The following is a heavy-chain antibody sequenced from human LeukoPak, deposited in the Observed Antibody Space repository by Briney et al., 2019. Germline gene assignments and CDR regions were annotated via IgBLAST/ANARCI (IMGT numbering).Heavy chain of an antibody. D-gene: IGHD6-13*01. CDR3: ARGPKYSSSRAAPLDY. Sequence: SETLSLTCTVSGGSISSGGYYWSWIRQPPGKGLEWIGYIYHSGSTYYNPSLKSRVTISVDRSKNQFSLKLSSVTAADTAVYYCARGPKYSSSRAAPLDYWGQGTLVTVSS. CDR2: IYHSGST. J-gene: IGHJ4*02. V-gene: IGHV4-30-2*01. CDR1: GGSISSGGYY.